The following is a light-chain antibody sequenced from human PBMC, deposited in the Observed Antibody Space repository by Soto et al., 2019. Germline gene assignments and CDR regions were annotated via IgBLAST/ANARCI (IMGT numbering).Light chain of an antibody. CDR3: QTWGTGIRV. Sequence: QYVLTQSPSASASLGASVNLTCTLSSMNSSYAIAWNQQQPEKGPRFLMMLNSDGSHNKGDGIPDRFSGSSSGTVRYLTISRLQSEDEADYYCQTWGTGIRVFGGGTKLTAL. CDR2: LNSDGSH. CDR1: SMNSSYA. V-gene: IGLV4-69*01. J-gene: IGLJ3*02.